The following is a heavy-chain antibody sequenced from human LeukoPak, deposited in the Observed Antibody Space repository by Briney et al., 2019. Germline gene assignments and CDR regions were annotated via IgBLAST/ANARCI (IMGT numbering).Heavy chain of an antibody. Sequence: PGRSLRLSCAASGFTFSSYGMHWVRQAPGKGLEWVAVISYDGSNKYYADSVKGRFTISRDNSKNTLYLQMNSLRAEDTAVYYCATGSLAGESYWGHLSLVNFSS. V-gene: IGHV3-30*03. CDR3: ATGSLAGESY. CDR1: GFTFSSYG. D-gene: IGHD3-16*01. J-gene: IGHJ4*01. CDR2: ISYDGSNK.